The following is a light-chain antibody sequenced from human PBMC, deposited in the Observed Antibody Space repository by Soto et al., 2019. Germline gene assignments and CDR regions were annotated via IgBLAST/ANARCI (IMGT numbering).Light chain of an antibody. CDR1: NSDVGGYDY. CDR2: DVT. J-gene: IGLJ1*01. Sequence: QSALTQPRSVSGSPGQSVTISCTGTNSDVGGYDYVSWYQQHAGKAPKLMIYDVTTRPSGVPDRFSGSKSGNTASLTISGLQAEDEADYHCCSYAGSYTYVFGTGTQLTVL. CDR3: CSYAGSYTYV. V-gene: IGLV2-11*01.